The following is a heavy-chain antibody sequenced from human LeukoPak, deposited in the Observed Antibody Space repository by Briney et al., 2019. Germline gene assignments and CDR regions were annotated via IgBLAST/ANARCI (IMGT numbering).Heavy chain of an antibody. D-gene: IGHD3-16*01. J-gene: IGHJ4*02. V-gene: IGHV3-30*19. CDR3: ARDGSYDYVWGSSFDY. CDR2: ISYDGSNK. Sequence: PGGSLRLSCASSGFTFITYGMHWVRQAPGKGLEWVAVISYDGSNKYYADPVKGRFTISRDNSKNTLYLQMNSLRAEDTAVYYCARDGSYDYVWGSSFDYWGQGTLVTVSS. CDR1: GFTFITYG.